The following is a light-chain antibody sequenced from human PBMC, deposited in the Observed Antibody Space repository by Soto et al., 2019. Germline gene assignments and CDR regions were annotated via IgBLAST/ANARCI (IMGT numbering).Light chain of an antibody. CDR3: SSFTTSSTYV. J-gene: IGLJ1*01. CDR1: SSDIGAYNY. Sequence: QSVLTQPASVSGSPGQSITISCTGTSSDIGAYNYVSWYQQYPGRAPKLMIYEVNNRPSGVSNRFSGSKSGNTASLTISGLQAEDEADYYCSSFTTSSTYVVGAETKVTVL. V-gene: IGLV2-14*01. CDR2: EVN.